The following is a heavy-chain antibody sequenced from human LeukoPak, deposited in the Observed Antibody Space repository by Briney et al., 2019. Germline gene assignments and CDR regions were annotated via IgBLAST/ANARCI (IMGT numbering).Heavy chain of an antibody. D-gene: IGHD4-23*01. CDR2: ISYSGST. CDR3: AGEDYGGYRFDY. CDR1: GGSLTSYF. V-gene: IGHV4-59*01. Sequence: PSQTLSLTCTVSGGSLTSYFWSWIRHPPGKGLEWIAYISYSGSTTYNPSLTSRVIISVDASKNQFSLKLRSVTAADTAVYYCAGEDYGGYRFDYWGQGTVVTVSS. J-gene: IGHJ4*02.